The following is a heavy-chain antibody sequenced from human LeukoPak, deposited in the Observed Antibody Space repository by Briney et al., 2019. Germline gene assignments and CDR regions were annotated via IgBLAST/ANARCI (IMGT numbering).Heavy chain of an antibody. J-gene: IGHJ6*03. CDR3: ARENSEYYYDSSGYPSYYYYYMTS. Sequence: GASVKVSCKASGGTFSSYAISWVRQAPGQGLEWMGGISPIFGTANYAQKFQGRVTITTDESTSTAYMELSSLRSEDTAVYYCARENSEYYYDSSGYPSYYYYYMTSGAKGPRSPSP. V-gene: IGHV1-69*05. CDR1: GGTFSSYA. D-gene: IGHD3-22*01. CDR2: ISPIFGTA.